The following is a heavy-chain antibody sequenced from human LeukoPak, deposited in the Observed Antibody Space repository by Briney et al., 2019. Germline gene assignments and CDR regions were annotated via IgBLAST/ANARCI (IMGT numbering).Heavy chain of an antibody. CDR1: GFTFSDYY. J-gene: IGHJ6*02. CDR3: ARDSYEGDDFQGYYYGMDV. D-gene: IGHD3-3*01. V-gene: IGHV3-11*01. CDR2: ISSSGSTI. Sequence: PGGSLRLSCAASGFTFSDYYMSWVRQAPGKGLEWVSYISSSGSTIYYADSVKGRFTISRDNAKNSLYLQMNSLRAEDTAVYYCARDSYEGDDFQGYYYGMDVWGQGTTVTVSS.